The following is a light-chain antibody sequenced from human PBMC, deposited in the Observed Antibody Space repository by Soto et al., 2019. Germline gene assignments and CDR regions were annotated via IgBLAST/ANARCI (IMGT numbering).Light chain of an antibody. J-gene: IGLJ3*02. V-gene: IGLV1-40*01. Sequence: QSVLTQPPSVSGAPGQRVTISCTGSSSNIGAGYDVRWYQQLPGTAPKLLIYGNSNRPSGVPDRFSGSKSGTSASLAITGLQAEDEADYYCQSYDSSLSGYWVFGGGTKVTVL. CDR3: QSYDSSLSGYWV. CDR2: GNS. CDR1: SSNIGAGYD.